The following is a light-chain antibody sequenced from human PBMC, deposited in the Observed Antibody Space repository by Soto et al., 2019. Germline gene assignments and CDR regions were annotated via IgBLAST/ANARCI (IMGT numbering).Light chain of an antibody. J-gene: IGLJ1*01. V-gene: IGLV2-14*01. CDR3: SSYTSSSTRV. Sequence: HSALTQPASVSGSPGQSITISCTGTSSDVGGYNYVSWYQQHPGKAPKLMIYEVSNRPSGVSNRFSGSKSGNTASLTSSGLQAEDEADYYCSSYTSSSTRVFGTGTKLTVL. CDR2: EVS. CDR1: SSDVGGYNY.